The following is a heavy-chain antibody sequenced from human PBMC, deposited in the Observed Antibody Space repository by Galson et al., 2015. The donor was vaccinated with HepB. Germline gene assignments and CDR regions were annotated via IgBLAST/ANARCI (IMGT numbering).Heavy chain of an antibody. D-gene: IGHD5-12*01. CDR3: ARHLGDSGYAPYHDY. CDR2: IYPGDSDT. CDR1: GYSFTSYW. Sequence: QSGAEVKKPGESLKISCKGSGYSFTSYWIGWVRQMPGKGLEWMGIIYPGDSDTRYSPSFQGQVTISADKSISTAYLQWSSLKASDTAMYYCARHLGDSGYAPYHDYWGQGTLVTVSS. V-gene: IGHV5-51*01. J-gene: IGHJ4*02.